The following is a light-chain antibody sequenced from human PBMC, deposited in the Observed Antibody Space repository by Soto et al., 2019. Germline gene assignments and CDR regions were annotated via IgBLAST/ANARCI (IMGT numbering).Light chain of an antibody. CDR1: QSISSW. V-gene: IGKV1-5*01. J-gene: IGKJ1*01. CDR3: QQYNSYSPT. Sequence: DIQMTKSPSTLSASVGDRVTITWRASQSISSWLAWYQQKPGKAPKLLIYDASSLESGVPSRFNGSGSGTEFTLTISSLQPDDFATYYCQQYNSYSPTFGQGTKVDIK. CDR2: DAS.